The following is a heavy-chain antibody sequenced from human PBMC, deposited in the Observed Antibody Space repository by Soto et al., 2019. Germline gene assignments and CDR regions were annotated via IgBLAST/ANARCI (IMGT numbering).Heavy chain of an antibody. J-gene: IGHJ4*02. V-gene: IGHV4-30-2*01. D-gene: IGHD2-2*01. CDR3: AGSRYCSSTTCYFFDY. CDR1: GASISSDGYS. CDR2: FYHDGTT. Sequence: TSETLSLTCTVSGASISSDGYSWSWIRQPPGKGLEWIGYFYHDGTTYYNPSLRSRVTISVDKSKNQFSLRLISVTAADTAVYYCAGSRYCSSTTCYFFDYWGQGALVTAPQ.